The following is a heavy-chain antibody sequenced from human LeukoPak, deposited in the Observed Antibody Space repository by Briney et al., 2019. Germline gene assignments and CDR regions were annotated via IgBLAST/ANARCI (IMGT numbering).Heavy chain of an antibody. J-gene: IGHJ4*02. CDR3: ARLNLGYGYFLEATKRDY. CDR1: GFTFSKYP. V-gene: IGHV3-30-3*01. CDR2: ISYDVGSST. Sequence: GGSLRLSCAASGFTFSKYPMHWVRQAPGKGLEWVAVISYDVGSSTYYADSVKGRFTISRDNSKNTLYLQMNSLRAEDTAVYYCARLNLGYGYFLEATKRDYWGQGTLVTVSS. D-gene: IGHD5-18*01.